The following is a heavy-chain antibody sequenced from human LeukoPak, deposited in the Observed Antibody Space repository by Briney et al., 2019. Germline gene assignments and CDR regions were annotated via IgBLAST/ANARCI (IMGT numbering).Heavy chain of an antibody. J-gene: IGHJ6*03. V-gene: IGHV4-34*01. CDR3: ARHKGYRYSGYGGGEPHYYYYYYMDV. Sequence: NTSETLSLTCAAYGGSFSGYYWSWIRQPPGKGLEWIGEINHSGSTNYNPSLKSRVTISVDTSKNQFSLKLSSVPAAATAVYYCARHKGYRYSGYGGGEPHYYYYYYMDVWDKGTTVTISS. CDR2: INHSGST. CDR1: GGSFSGYY. D-gene: IGHD5-12*01.